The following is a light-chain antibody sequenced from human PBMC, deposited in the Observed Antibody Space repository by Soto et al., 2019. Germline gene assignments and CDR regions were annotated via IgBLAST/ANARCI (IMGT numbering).Light chain of an antibody. CDR2: YDS. CDR1: NIGSES. V-gene: IGLV3-21*04. Sequence: SYELTQPPSVSVAPGKTATITCGGNNIGSESVHWYQQRPGQAPVLVISYDSDRPSGIPERFSGSNSGNTATLTISRVEAGDEADYYCQVWDTNAVFGGRTKVTVL. CDR3: QVWDTNAV. J-gene: IGLJ2*01.